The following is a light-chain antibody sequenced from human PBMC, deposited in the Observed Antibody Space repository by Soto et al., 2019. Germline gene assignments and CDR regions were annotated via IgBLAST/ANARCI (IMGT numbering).Light chain of an antibody. Sequence: DTQLTQSPSFLSASVGGRVIITCRASQDVSRSVGWYQQKAGKAPKLLISAASTLHSGVPSRFSGSGSGTDFTLTISSLQPEDFATYYCQQLWAYPLTFGGGTKVEI. CDR2: AAS. J-gene: IGKJ4*01. CDR1: QDVSRS. V-gene: IGKV1-9*01. CDR3: QQLWAYPLT.